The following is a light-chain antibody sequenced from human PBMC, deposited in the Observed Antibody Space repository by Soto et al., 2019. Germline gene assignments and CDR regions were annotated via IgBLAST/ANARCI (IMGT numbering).Light chain of an antibody. CDR3: ETWDDSLPGAV. CDR2: DNN. V-gene: IGLV1-51*01. Sequence: QSVLTQPPSVSAAPGQKVTSSCSGSSSNIGTNYVSWYQQLPGTVPTLLIYDNNKRPSGIPDRFSASKSGTSATLDITGLQIGDEADYYCETWDDSLPGAVFGGGTKVTVL. CDR1: SSNIGTNY. J-gene: IGLJ2*01.